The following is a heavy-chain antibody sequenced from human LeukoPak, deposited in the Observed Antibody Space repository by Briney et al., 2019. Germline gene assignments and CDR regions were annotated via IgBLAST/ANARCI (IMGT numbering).Heavy chain of an antibody. V-gene: IGHV1-69*05. CDR1: GGTFSSYA. Sequence: SVKVSCKASGGTFSSYAISWVRQATGQGLEWMGRIIPIFGTANYTQKFQGRVTITTDESTSTAYMELSSLRSEGTAVYYCASYCSGGSCYWSKYAFDIWGQGTMVTVSS. CDR3: ASYCSGGSCYWSKYAFDI. D-gene: IGHD2-15*01. J-gene: IGHJ3*02. CDR2: IIPIFGTA.